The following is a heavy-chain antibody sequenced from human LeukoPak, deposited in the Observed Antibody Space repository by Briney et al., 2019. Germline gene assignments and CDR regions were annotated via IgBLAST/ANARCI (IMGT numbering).Heavy chain of an antibody. CDR2: ISSSSYI. J-gene: IGHJ4*02. V-gene: IGHV3-21*01. D-gene: IGHD1-26*01. Sequence: PGGSLRLSCAASGFTFSSYSMNWVRQAPGKGLEWVSSISSSSYIYYADSVKGRFTISRDNAKNSLYLQMNSLRAEDTAVYYCARDTTSGSSTEFDYWGQGTLVTVSS. CDR3: ARDTTSGSSTEFDY. CDR1: GFTFSSYS.